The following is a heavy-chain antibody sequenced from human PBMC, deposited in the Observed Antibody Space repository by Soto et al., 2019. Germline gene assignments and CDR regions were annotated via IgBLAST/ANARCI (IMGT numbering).Heavy chain of an antibody. V-gene: IGHV4-34*01. CDR2: INHSGST. J-gene: IGHJ4*02. CDR3: AREVFGEVDY. D-gene: IGHD3-10*01. CDR1: GGSFSGYY. Sequence: QVQLQQWGAGLLKPSETLSLTCAVYGGSFSGYYWSWIRQPPGKGLEWIGEINHSGSTNYNPSLKGRVAISVDTSKHQFSLKLSSVTAADTAVYYCAREVFGEVDYWGQGTLVTVSS.